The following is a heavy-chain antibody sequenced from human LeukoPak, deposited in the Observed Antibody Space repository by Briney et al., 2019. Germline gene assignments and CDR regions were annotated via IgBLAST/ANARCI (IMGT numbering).Heavy chain of an antibody. Sequence: TGGSLRLSCAASQFTFSRFAMSWVRQAPGKGLEWVSTISDSGGNTYYADSVKGRFTISRDNSKNTLYLQMSSLRDEDTAVYYCALPRTGYCSSTSCYDNFQNWGQGTPVTVSS. V-gene: IGHV3-23*01. CDR2: ISDSGGNT. CDR3: ALPRTGYCSSTSCYDNFQN. J-gene: IGHJ1*01. D-gene: IGHD2-2*01. CDR1: QFTFSRFA.